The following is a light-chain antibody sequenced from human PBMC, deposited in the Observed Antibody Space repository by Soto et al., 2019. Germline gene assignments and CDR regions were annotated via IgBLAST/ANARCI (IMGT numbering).Light chain of an antibody. CDR1: QSVSSN. CDR2: AAS. Sequence: DIEMTQSPATLSVSPGGRATLPCRASQSVSSNKLAWYQQKPGQAHRLLIYAASSRATGIPARFRGSGSGTDFTLSISSLEPEDFAVYYGQQRTDRPTWTFGQGTKLDIK. V-gene: IGKV3D-15*01. CDR3: QQRTDRPTWT. J-gene: IGKJ1*01.